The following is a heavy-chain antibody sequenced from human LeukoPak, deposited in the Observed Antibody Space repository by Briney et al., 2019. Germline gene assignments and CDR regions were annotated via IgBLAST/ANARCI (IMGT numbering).Heavy chain of an antibody. CDR2: IYYSGST. CDR1: GVSISSSSYY. J-gene: IGHJ4*02. V-gene: IGHV4-61*01. Sequence: KPSETLSLTCTVSGVSISSSSYYWSWIRQPPGKGLEWIGYIYYSGSTNYNPSLKSRVTISVDTSKNQFSLKLSSVTAADTAVYYCARGYYDSSGYFIPDYWGQGTLVTVSS. D-gene: IGHD3-22*01. CDR3: ARGYYDSSGYFIPDY.